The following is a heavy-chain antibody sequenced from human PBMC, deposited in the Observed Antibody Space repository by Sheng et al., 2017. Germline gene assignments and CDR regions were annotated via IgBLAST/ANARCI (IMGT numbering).Heavy chain of an antibody. Sequence: PGGSLRLSCAASGFTFSDYSMTWIRQAPGKGLEWVSYISNGGRNIFYADSVKGRFTIWRDNSENTLYLQMNSLRAEDTAVYYCARDDNRPGNAFDIWGQGTMATVS. CDR1: GFTFSDYS. CDR3: ARDDNRPGNAFDI. D-gene: IGHD1-1*01. CDR2: ISNGGRNI. J-gene: IGHJ3*02. V-gene: IGHV3-11*04.